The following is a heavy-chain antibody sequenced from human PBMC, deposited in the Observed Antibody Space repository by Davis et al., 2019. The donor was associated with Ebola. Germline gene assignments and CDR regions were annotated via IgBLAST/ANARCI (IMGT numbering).Heavy chain of an antibody. CDR3: TGDWAGGKHRSGNYYYGMDV. J-gene: IGHJ6*02. CDR2: IRSKAYGGTT. D-gene: IGHD3/OR15-3a*01. V-gene: IGHV3-49*04. Sequence: PGGSLRLSCTASGFTFGDYAMSWVRQAPGKGLEWVGFIRSKAYGGTTEYAASVKGRFTISRDDSKSIAYLQMNSLKTEDTAVYYCTGDWAGGKHRSGNYYYGMDVWGQGTTVTVSS. CDR1: GFTFGDYA.